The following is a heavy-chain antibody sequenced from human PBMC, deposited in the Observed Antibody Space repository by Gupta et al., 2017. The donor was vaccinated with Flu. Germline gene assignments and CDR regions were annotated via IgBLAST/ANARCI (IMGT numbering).Heavy chain of an antibody. D-gene: IGHD2/OR15-2a*01. J-gene: IGHJ6*03. CDR2: ISYSGST. Sequence: QLQLQESGPGLVKPSETLSLTCTVSGGSISSTSYYWGWIRQPPGKGLEWIGCISYSGSTYYNPSLKSRVTISVDTSRNQFSLKLTSVTAADTAVYYCASFSYYYYMDVWGKGTTVTVSS. CDR3: ASFSYYYYMDV. CDR1: GGSISSTSYY. V-gene: IGHV4-39*01.